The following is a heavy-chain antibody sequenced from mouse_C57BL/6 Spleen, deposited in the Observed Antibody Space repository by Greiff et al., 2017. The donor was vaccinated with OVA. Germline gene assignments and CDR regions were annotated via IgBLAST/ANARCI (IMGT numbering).Heavy chain of an antibody. D-gene: IGHD1-2*01. CDR1: GYAFSSSW. J-gene: IGHJ2*01. V-gene: IGHV1-82*01. CDR2: IYPGDGDT. Sequence: QVQLQQSGPELVKPGTSVKISCKASGYAFSSSWMNWVKQRPGKGLEWIGRIYPGDGDTNDNGKFKGKATLTADKSSSTAYMQLSSLTSEDSAVYFCASNYGYYFDYWGQGTTLTVSS. CDR3: ASNYGYYFDY.